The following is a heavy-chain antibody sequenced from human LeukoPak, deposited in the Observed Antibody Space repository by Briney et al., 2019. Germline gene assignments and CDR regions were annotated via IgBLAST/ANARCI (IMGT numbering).Heavy chain of an antibody. J-gene: IGHJ4*02. D-gene: IGHD1-26*01. CDR3: GRRGGSYSIDY. CDR2: IYYSGTI. V-gene: IGHV4-59*08. Sequence: SETLSLTCTVSGASISSSYWNWIRQPPGKGLEWIGYIYYSGTIKYNPSLKSRVTISVGTSKNQVSLKLRSVTAADTAVYYCGRRGGSYSIDYWGQGALVTVSS. CDR1: GASISSSY.